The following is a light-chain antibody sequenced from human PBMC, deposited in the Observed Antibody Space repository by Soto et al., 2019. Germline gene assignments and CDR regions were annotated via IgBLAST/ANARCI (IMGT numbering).Light chain of an antibody. J-gene: IGKJ5*01. CDR2: DAS. CDR3: QQRNDWRRGT. CDR1: QRITT. V-gene: IGKV3-11*01. Sequence: EIARTRSPATLSLSPGERATLSCRASQRITTVAWYQQKPGQAPRLLIYDASNRATGVPARFSGSGSGTDFSLTISSLEPEDFAVYYCQQRNDWRRGTFGQGTRLEIK.